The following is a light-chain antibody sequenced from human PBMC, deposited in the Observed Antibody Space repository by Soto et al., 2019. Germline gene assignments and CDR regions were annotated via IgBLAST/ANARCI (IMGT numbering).Light chain of an antibody. V-gene: IGKV3D-20*02. Sequence: EIVFTQSPGTLSLTPGERATLSCRASQSVSSSYLAWYQQKPGQAPRLLIYGASNRATGIPARFSGSGSGADFALTISSLEPEDFALYYCQQHINWPLTFGGGTMVDIK. CDR3: QQHINWPLT. J-gene: IGKJ4*01. CDR2: GAS. CDR1: QSVSSSY.